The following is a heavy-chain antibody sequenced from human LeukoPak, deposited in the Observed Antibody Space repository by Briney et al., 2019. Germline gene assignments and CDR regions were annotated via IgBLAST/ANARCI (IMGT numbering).Heavy chain of an antibody. Sequence: SETLSLTCAVSGDSISSNNWWSWVRQPPGKGLEWIGEIYHSGSTNYNPSLQSRVTISVDKSKNHFSLKVSSVTAADTAVYFCARAPPYGSGWSKGVLDYWGQGTLVTVSS. CDR1: GDSISSNNW. D-gene: IGHD6-19*01. CDR3: ARAPPYGSGWSKGVLDY. CDR2: IYHSGST. V-gene: IGHV4-4*02. J-gene: IGHJ4*02.